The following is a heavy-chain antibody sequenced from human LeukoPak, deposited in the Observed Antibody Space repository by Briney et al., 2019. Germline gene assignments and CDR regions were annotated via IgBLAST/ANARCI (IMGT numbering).Heavy chain of an antibody. CDR1: GGSISSSSYY. V-gene: IGHV4-39*07. J-gene: IGHJ4*02. D-gene: IGHD3-10*01. CDR3: AKDGTGGLEY. Sequence: SETLSLTCTVSGGSISSSSYYWGWIRQPPGKGLEWIGSIYYSGSTYYNPSLKSRVTISVDTSKNQFSLKLSSVTAADTAVYYCAKDGTGGLEYWGQGTLVTISS. CDR2: IYYSGST.